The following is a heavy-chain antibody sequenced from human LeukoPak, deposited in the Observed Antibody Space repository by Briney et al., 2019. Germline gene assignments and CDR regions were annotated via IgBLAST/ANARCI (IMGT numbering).Heavy chain of an antibody. CDR3: TRGALIAARPNAYYYYGMDV. CDR1: GGSISSGDYY. Sequence: SETLSLTCTVSGGSISSGDYYGGWIRQPPGKGRGWVVYIYYSGSTYYNPSLKSRVTISVDTSKNQFSLKLSSVTAADTAVYYCTRGALIAARPNAYYYYGMDVWGQGTTVTVSS. J-gene: IGHJ6*02. V-gene: IGHV4-30-4*01. D-gene: IGHD6-6*01. CDR2: IYYSGST.